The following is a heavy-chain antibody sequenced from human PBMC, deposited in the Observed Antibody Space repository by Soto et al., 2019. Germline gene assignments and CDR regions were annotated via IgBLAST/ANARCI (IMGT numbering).Heavy chain of an antibody. CDR1: GGSISNYY. Sequence: KASETLSLTCNVSGGSISNYYWTWVRQSPEKGLEWIGYMYYNGNINYNPSLKSRVTISIDTSKNQFSLTLKSVTAADPAVYYCASGGNWFDPWGQGVLVTFSS. J-gene: IGHJ5*02. CDR3: ASGGNWFDP. CDR2: MYYNGNI. V-gene: IGHV4-59*01. D-gene: IGHD3-16*01.